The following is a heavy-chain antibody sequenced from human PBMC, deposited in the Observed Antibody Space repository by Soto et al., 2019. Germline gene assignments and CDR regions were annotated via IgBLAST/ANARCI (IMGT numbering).Heavy chain of an antibody. V-gene: IGHV4-59*01. Sequence: SETLSLTCTVSGDLFNQYDWSWIRQPPGKGLEWIGNIYSSGSTNYNPSLKSRVTISLGASKNQFSLKLGSVTAADTAVYYCARERIWFGESDYYYDYGGQGALVTVSS. J-gene: IGHJ4*02. D-gene: IGHD3-10*01. CDR2: IYSSGST. CDR3: ARERIWFGESDYYYDY. CDR1: GDLFNQYD.